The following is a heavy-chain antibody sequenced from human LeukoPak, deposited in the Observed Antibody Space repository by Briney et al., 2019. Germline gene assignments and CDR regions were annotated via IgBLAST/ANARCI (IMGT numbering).Heavy chain of an antibody. J-gene: IGHJ4*02. CDR2: ISGSGGST. D-gene: IGHD1-26*01. V-gene: IGHV3-23*01. CDR1: GFTFSSYA. CDR3: ARGSGSYDSYYFDY. Sequence: GGSLRLSCAASGFTFSSYAMSWVRQAPGKGLEWVSAISGSGGSTYYADSVKGRFTISRDNSKNTLYLQMNSLRAEDTAVYYCARGSGSYDSYYFDYWGQGTLVTVSS.